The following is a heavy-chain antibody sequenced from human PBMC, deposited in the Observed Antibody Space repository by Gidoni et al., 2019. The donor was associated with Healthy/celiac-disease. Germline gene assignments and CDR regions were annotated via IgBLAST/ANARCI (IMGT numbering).Heavy chain of an antibody. CDR2: IYYSGST. V-gene: IGHV4-39*07. Sequence: QLQLQESGPGLVKPSETLSLTCTVSGGSISSSSYYWGWIRQPPGKGLEWIGSIYYSGSTYYNPSLKSRVTISVDTSKNQFSLKLSSVTAADTAVYYCARDGIQYYYAPGYFDYWGQGTLVTVSS. CDR1: GGSISSSSYY. D-gene: IGHD3-10*01. J-gene: IGHJ4*02. CDR3: ARDGIQYYYAPGYFDY.